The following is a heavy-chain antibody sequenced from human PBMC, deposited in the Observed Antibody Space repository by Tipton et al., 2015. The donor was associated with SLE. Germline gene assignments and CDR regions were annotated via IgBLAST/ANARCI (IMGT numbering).Heavy chain of an antibody. CDR3: VKDRLVGGRTWFYGMDV. V-gene: IGHV3-9*01. CDR2: ISGDNYRL. D-gene: IGHD1-26*01. CDR1: GFTFRDYG. J-gene: IGHJ6*02. Sequence: SLRLSCVASGFTFRDYGMHWVRQGPGKGLEWVAGISGDNYRLAYAKSVRGRCTISRDNAGKSLYLQMDSLRAEDTAVYYCVKDRLVGGRTWFYGMDVWGQGTSVTVSS.